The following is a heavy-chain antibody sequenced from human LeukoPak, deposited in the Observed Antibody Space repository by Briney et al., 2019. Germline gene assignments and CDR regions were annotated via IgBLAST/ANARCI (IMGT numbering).Heavy chain of an antibody. Sequence: PSETLSLTCTVSGGSISSGDYYWGWVRQPPGKGREWIGYIYYSGSTYYNPSLKSRVTISVDTSKNQFSLKLSSVTAADTAVYYCARGTIFGPFDPWGQGTLVTVSS. CDR2: IYYSGST. J-gene: IGHJ5*02. V-gene: IGHV4-30-4*08. CDR3: ARGTIFGPFDP. D-gene: IGHD3-3*01. CDR1: GGSISSGDYY.